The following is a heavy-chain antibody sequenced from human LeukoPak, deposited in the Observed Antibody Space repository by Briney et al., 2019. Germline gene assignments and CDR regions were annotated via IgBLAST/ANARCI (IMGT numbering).Heavy chain of an antibody. CDR1: GGSISTSNYY. J-gene: IGHJ3*02. V-gene: IGHV4-61*01. CDR2: IYYSGST. CDR3: AREGGTAPGAFDI. D-gene: IGHD1/OR15-1a*01. Sequence: SETLSLTCTVSGGSISTSNYYWGWIRQPPGKGLEWIGYIYYSGSTNYNPSLKSRVTISVDTPKNQFSLKLSSVTAADTAVYYCAREGGTAPGAFDIWGQGTMVTVSS.